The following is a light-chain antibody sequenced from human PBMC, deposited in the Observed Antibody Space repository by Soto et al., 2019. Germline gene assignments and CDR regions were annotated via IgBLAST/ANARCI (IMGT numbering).Light chain of an antibody. CDR3: QQTFSSPYT. Sequence: EIVLTQYPGTLSLSPGERATLSCRASQSISSSYLAWYQQKPGQPPRLLIFGASSRAAGIPDRFSGSGSGTDFTLTISSLQPEDFATYYCQQTFSSPYTFAQGTKLEI. CDR1: QSISSSY. V-gene: IGKV3-20*01. CDR2: GAS. J-gene: IGKJ2*01.